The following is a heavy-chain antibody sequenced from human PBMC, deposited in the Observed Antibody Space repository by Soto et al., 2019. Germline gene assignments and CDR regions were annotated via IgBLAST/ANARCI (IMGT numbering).Heavy chain of an antibody. CDR2: VYSGGST. CDR3: ARANDFNAFDL. V-gene: IGHV3-53*04. Sequence: EVQLVESGGGLVQPGGSLRLSCVGSGVTATANYMNWVRQAPEKRPEWVAVVYSGGSTCYADSVKGRFTISRHDSEHTLYLQMDSLRPEDTAMYYCARANDFNAFDLWGQGTMVTVSS. CDR1: GVTATANY. D-gene: IGHD2-21*02. J-gene: IGHJ3*01.